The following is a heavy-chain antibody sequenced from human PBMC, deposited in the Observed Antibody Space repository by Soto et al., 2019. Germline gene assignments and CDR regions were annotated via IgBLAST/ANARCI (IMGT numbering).Heavy chain of an antibody. D-gene: IGHD6-13*01. V-gene: IGHV4-30-4*01. CDR3: ARGSVAEGGEC. J-gene: IGHJ4*01. Sequence: SETLSLTCTVSGGSIISGDYYWSLIRHPPGKGLEWIGYIYYSGSTYYNPSLKRRVTISVDTSKTQFSLKLSSVTAAATAVYYCARGSVAEGGECWGQGTLVSVSS. CDR1: GGSIISGDYY. CDR2: IYYSGST.